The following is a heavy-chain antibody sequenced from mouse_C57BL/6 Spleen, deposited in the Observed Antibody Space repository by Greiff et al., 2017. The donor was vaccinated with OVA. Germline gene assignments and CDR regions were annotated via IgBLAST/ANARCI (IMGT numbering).Heavy chain of an antibody. CDR2: ISSGSSTI. D-gene: IGHD1-1*01. CDR1: GFTFSDYG. CDR3: ARMGYGSSIDY. Sequence: EVQGVESGGGLVKPGGSLKLSCAASGFTFSDYGIHWVRQAPEKGLEWVAYISSGSSTIYYADTVKGRFTISRDNAKNTLFLQMTSLRSEDTAMYYCARMGYGSSIDYWGQGTTLTVSS. J-gene: IGHJ2*01. V-gene: IGHV5-17*01.